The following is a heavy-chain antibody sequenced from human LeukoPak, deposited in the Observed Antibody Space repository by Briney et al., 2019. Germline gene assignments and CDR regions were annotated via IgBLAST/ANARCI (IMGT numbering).Heavy chain of an antibody. D-gene: IGHD4-17*01. CDR1: GGSISSSSYY. J-gene: IGHJ4*02. CDR2: IYYSGST. CDR3: ARAGDDYGDFDY. V-gene: IGHV4-39*07. Sequence: SETLSLTCTVSGGSISSSSYYWGWIRQPPGKGLEWIGSIYYSGSTYYNPSLKSRVTMSVDTSKNQFSLKLSSVTAADTAVYYCARAGDDYGDFDYWGKGTLVTVSS.